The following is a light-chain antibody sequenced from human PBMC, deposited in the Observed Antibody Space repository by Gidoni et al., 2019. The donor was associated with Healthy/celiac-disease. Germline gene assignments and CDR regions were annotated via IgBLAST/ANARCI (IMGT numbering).Light chain of an antibody. CDR2: GAS. CDR1: ESVSSSY. Sequence: EIVLTQSPGTLSLSPGERATLSCRASESVSSSYLAWYQQKPGQAPRLLIYGASSSATGIPDRFSGSGSGTDFTLTSSSLEPEDFAVYYCQQYGSSPWTFGQGTKVEIK. J-gene: IGKJ1*01. CDR3: QQYGSSPWT. V-gene: IGKV3-20*01.